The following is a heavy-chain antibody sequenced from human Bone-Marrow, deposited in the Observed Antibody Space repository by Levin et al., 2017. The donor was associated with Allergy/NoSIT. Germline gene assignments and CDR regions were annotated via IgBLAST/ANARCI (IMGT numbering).Heavy chain of an antibody. CDR1: GGSISSSSYY. CDR2: IYYSGST. Sequence: PGGSLRLSCTVSGGSISSSSYYWGWIRQPPGKGLEWIGSIYYSGSTYYNPSLKSRVTISVDTSKNQFSLKLSSVTAADTAVYYCARSGPSGYYYYYYGMDVWGQGTTVTVSS. J-gene: IGHJ6*02. V-gene: IGHV4-39*01. CDR3: ARSGPSGYYYYYYGMDV. D-gene: IGHD3-22*01.